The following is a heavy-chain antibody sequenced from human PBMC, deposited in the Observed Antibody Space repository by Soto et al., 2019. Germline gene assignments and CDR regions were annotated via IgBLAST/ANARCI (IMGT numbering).Heavy chain of an antibody. CDR3: ARASIHGSSWYFWFDP. J-gene: IGHJ5*01. D-gene: IGHD6-13*01. CDR2: IIPMFGTT. V-gene: IGHV1-69*01. Sequence: QVQLVQSGAEVRKPGSSVKVSCKASGGTFSRYAINLVRQAPGQGLEWMAGIIPMFGTTNYAQKFKGRVTITAEESTSTVYMELNTLRSEDAAVYYCARASIHGSSWYFWFDPWGQGTLVTV. CDR1: GGTFSRYA.